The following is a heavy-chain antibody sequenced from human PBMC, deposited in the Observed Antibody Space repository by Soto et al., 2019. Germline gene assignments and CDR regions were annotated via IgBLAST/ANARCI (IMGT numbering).Heavy chain of an antibody. J-gene: IGHJ4*02. CDR2: IKSKTDGGTT. CDR1: SVSNAW. D-gene: IGHD6-19*01. CDR3: TTDGVKWLALGY. V-gene: IGHV3-15*07. Sequence: SVSNAWMNWVRQAPGKGLEWVGRIKSKTDGGTTDYAAPVKGRFAISRDDSKNTLYLQMNSLKTEDTAVYYCTTDGVKWLALGYWGQGTLVTVSS.